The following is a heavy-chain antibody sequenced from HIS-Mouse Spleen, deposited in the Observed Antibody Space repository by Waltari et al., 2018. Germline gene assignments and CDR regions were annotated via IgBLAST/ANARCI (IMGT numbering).Heavy chain of an antibody. CDR1: GFTFSSYA. Sequence: EVQLLESGGGLVQPGGSLRLSCAASGFTFSSYAMSWVRQAPGKGMEWVSAIMGSGGSTYYADPGKGRFTISRDNSKTTLYLQMNSLRAEDTAVYYCAKDGWIQLWLLAFDIWGQGTMVTVSS. V-gene: IGHV3-23*01. J-gene: IGHJ3*02. CDR2: IMGSGGST. CDR3: AKDGWIQLWLLAFDI. D-gene: IGHD5-18*01.